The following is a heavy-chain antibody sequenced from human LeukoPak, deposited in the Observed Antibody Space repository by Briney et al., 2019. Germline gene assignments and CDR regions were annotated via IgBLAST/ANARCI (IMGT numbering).Heavy chain of an antibody. D-gene: IGHD6-6*01. Sequence: GGSLRLSCGVSGFTFSSHAMNWVGQAPGTGLQWVSGISASGVTTYYADSVKGRFTISRDNSKNTLYLQMHSLRAEDTAIYFCAKSIAAASIFDYWGQGTLVTVSS. J-gene: IGHJ4*02. CDR3: AKSIAAASIFDY. V-gene: IGHV3-23*01. CDR1: GFTFSSHA. CDR2: ISASGVTT.